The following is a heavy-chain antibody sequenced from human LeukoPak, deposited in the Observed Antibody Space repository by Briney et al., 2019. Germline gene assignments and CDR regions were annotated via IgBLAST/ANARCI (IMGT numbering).Heavy chain of an antibody. CDR3: ARVNPDYGGNSRVDY. CDR1: GGSISSYY. Sequence: PSETLFLTCTVSGGSISSYYWSWIRQPPGKGLEWIGYIYYSGSTNYNPSLKSRVTISVDTSKNQFSLKLSSVTAADTAVYYCARVNPDYGGNSRVDYWGQGTLVTVSS. D-gene: IGHD4-23*01. CDR2: IYYSGST. J-gene: IGHJ4*02. V-gene: IGHV4-59*01.